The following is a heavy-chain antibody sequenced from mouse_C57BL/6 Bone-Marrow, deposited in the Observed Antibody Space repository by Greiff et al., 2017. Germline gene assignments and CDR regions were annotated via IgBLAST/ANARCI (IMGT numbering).Heavy chain of an antibody. CDR2: IYPRSGNT. J-gene: IGHJ1*03. CDR3: ARRYCDLKYFDV. D-gene: IGHD2-13*01. Sequence: VQLQESGAELARPGASVKLSCKASGYTFTSYGISWVKQRTGQGLEWIGEIYPRSGNTYYNEKFKGKATLTADKSSSTASMELRSLTSEDSAVYFCARRYCDLKYFDVWGTGTTVTVSA. CDR1: GYTFTSYG. V-gene: IGHV1-81*01.